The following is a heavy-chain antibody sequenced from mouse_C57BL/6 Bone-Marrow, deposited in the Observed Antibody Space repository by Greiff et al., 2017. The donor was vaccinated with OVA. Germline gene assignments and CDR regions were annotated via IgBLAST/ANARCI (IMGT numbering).Heavy chain of an antibody. CDR3: ARSIYYYGSSYGGFAY. V-gene: IGHV1-82*01. D-gene: IGHD1-1*01. CDR1: GYAFSSSW. CDR2: IYPGDGDT. J-gene: IGHJ3*01. Sequence: VQLQQSGPELVKPGASVKISCKASGYAFSSSWMNWVKQRPGKGLEWIGRIYPGDGDTNYNGKFKGKATLTADKSSSTAYMQLSSLTSEDSAVYFCARSIYYYGSSYGGFAYWGQGTLVTVSA.